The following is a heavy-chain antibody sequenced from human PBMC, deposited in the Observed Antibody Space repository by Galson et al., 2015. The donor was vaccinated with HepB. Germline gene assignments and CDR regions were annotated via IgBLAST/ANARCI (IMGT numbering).Heavy chain of an antibody. CDR3: TTLSVVRGAIRARPFDD. V-gene: IGHV3-15*07. J-gene: IGHJ4*02. CDR1: GFTFTNAW. Sequence: SLRLSCAGSGFTFTNAWMNWVRQAPGRGLEWVGRIKSKADGGTTDYAEPVRGRFTISRDDSKNTLYLQMNSLKTEDTAVYFCTTLSVVRGAIRARPFDDWGQGTLVTVSS. CDR2: IKSKADGGTT. D-gene: IGHD3-10*01.